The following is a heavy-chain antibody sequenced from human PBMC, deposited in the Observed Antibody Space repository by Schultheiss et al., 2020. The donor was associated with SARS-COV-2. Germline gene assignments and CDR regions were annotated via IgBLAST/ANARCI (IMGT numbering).Heavy chain of an antibody. J-gene: IGHJ4*02. Sequence: SETLSLTCTVSGGSISSGDYYWSWIRQPPGKGLEWIGYIYYSGSTYYNPSLKSRVTISVDTSKNQFSLKLSSVTAADTAVYYCARGRYDYIWGSYRIRWDFDYWGQGTLVTVSS. CDR1: GGSISSGDYY. D-gene: IGHD3-16*02. CDR2: IYYSGST. V-gene: IGHV4-30-4*01. CDR3: ARGRYDYIWGSYRIRWDFDY.